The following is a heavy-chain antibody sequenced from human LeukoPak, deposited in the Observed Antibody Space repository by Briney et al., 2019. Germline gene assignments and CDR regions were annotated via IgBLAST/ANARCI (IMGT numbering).Heavy chain of an antibody. J-gene: IGHJ4*02. V-gene: IGHV3-48*01. D-gene: IGHD3-22*01. CDR2: ISRSSSTI. CDR1: GFTFSTYS. CDR3: ARGHYDSSGYYYSFDY. Sequence: GGSLRLSCAASGFTFSTYSMNWVRQAPGKGLEWVSYISRSSSTIYYADSVKGRFTISRDDAKNSLYLQMNSLRAEDTAVYYCARGHYDSSGYYYSFDYWGQGTLVTVSS.